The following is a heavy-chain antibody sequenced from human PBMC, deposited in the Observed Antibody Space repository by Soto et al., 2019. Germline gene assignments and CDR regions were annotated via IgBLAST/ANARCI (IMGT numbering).Heavy chain of an antibody. CDR3: ASRGSAGIHFDS. V-gene: IGHV3-7*03. J-gene: IGHJ4*02. CDR1: VFTFSSYW. CDR2: INQDGSGN. D-gene: IGHD3-10*01. Sequence: WWSLRLSCSASVFTFSSYWMSWFRQAPGKGLEWVGNINQDGSGNYYVDSLKGRFTISRDNAKNSLYLQMNNLRAEDTAFYYCASRGSAGIHFDSWGQGALVTVSS.